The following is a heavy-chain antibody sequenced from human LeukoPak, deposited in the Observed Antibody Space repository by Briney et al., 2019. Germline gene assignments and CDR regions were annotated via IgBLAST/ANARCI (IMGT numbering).Heavy chain of an antibody. V-gene: IGHV1-18*04. J-gene: IGHJ3*02. D-gene: IGHD3-22*01. Sequence: GASVKVSCKASGYIFTAYYIHWLRQAPGQGLEWMGWINPNNGNTNYVQKLQGRVTMTTDTSTSTAYMELRSLRSDDTAVYYCARVGYDSSGRHRYAFDIWGQGTMVTVSS. CDR1: GYIFTAYY. CDR2: INPNNGNT. CDR3: ARVGYDSSGRHRYAFDI.